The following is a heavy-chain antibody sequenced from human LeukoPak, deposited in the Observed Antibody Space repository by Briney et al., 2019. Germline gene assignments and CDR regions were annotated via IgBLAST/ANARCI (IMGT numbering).Heavy chain of an antibody. J-gene: IGHJ4*02. Sequence: SQTLSLTCTVSGGSISSGGYYWSWIRQPAGKGLEWIGRIYTSGSTNYNPSLKSRVTISADMSKNQFSLKLTSVTGADTAVYYCAGERGEEYSSGWYKRNYFDNWGQGIRVTVSS. CDR2: IYTSGST. D-gene: IGHD6-19*01. CDR3: AGERGEEYSSGWYKRNYFDN. CDR1: GGSISSGGYY. V-gene: IGHV4-61*02.